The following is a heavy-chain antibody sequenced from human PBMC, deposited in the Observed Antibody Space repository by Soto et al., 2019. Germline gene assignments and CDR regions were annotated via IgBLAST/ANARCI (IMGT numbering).Heavy chain of an antibody. Sequence: QVQLVQSGAEVKKPGASVKVSCKASGYTFTSYDINWVRQATGQGLEWMGWMNPNSGNTGYAQKFQGRVTMTRNTALSKDYMELSSLRSEDTAVYYCARGSYTTELFDYWGQGTLVIVSS. J-gene: IGHJ4*02. CDR1: GYTFTSYD. CDR2: MNPNSGNT. D-gene: IGHD4-17*01. CDR3: ARGSYTTELFDY. V-gene: IGHV1-8*01.